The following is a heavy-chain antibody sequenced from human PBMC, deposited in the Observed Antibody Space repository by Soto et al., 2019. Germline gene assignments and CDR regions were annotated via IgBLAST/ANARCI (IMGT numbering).Heavy chain of an antibody. Sequence: PSQTLSLTCAISGDSVSSNSAAWNWIRQSPSRGLEWLGRTYYRSKWYNDYAVSVKSRITINPDTSKNQFSLQLNSVTPEDTAVYYCARFSRESDIVVVPAATRPHYYFDYWGQGTLVTVSS. CDR1: GDSVSSNSAA. CDR2: TYYRSKWYN. V-gene: IGHV6-1*01. J-gene: IGHJ4*02. D-gene: IGHD2-2*01. CDR3: ARFSRESDIVVVPAATRPHYYFDY.